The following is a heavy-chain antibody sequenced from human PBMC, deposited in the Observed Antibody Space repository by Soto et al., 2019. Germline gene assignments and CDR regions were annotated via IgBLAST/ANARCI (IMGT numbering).Heavy chain of an antibody. J-gene: IGHJ6*02. Sequence: SETLSLTCAVSGYSISSGYYWGWIRQPPGKGLEWIGSIYHSGSTYYNPSLKSRVTISVDTSKNQFSLKLSSVTAADTAVYYCARVGGYGLDVWGQGTTVTVSS. CDR1: GYSISSGYY. D-gene: IGHD3-10*01. CDR3: ARVGGYGLDV. V-gene: IGHV4-38-2*01. CDR2: IYHSGST.